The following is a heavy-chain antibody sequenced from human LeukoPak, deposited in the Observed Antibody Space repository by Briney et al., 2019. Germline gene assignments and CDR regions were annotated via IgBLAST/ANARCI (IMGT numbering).Heavy chain of an antibody. CDR2: ISGSGGST. Sequence: GGSLRLSCAASGFTFSSYAMSWVRQAPGKGLEWVSAISGSGGSTYYADSVKGRFTISRDNSKNTLYLQMNSLRAEDAAVYYCARPDPGDYGMDVWGQGTTVTVSS. CDR1: GFTFSSYA. V-gene: IGHV3-23*01. CDR3: ARPDPGDYGMDV. D-gene: IGHD1-1*01. J-gene: IGHJ6*02.